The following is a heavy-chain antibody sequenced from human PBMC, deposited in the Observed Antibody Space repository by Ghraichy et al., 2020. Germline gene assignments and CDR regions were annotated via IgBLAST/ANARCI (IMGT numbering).Heavy chain of an antibody. CDR2: IKQDGSQT. CDR1: GFNFSSHW. D-gene: IGHD6-13*01. CDR3: SREVPVVASGTLDY. V-gene: IGHV3-7*03. Sequence: GESLNISCAASGFNFSSHWMSWVRQAPGKGLEWVADIKQDGSQTYYVDSVKGRFTISRDNAKNSLYPQMNSLRADDTAVYYCSREVPVVASGTLDYWGQGTLVTVYS. J-gene: IGHJ4*02.